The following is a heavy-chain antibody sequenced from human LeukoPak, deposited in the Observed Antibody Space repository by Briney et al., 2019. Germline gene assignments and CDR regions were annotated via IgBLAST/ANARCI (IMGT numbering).Heavy chain of an antibody. J-gene: IGHJ5*02. CDR2: IYYTGST. Sequence: PSETLSLTCAVSGASISGSGYYLGWIRQPPGKGLEWIGNIYYTGSTYYNASLQSRVTISIDMSRNQFSLKLSSVTAADTAVYYCARVWESTVPKFDPWGQGTLVTVSS. V-gene: IGHV4-39*07. D-gene: IGHD1-26*01. CDR1: GASISGSGYY. CDR3: ARVWESTVPKFDP.